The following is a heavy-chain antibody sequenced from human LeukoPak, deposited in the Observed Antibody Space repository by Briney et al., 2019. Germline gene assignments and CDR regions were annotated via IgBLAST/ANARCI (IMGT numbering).Heavy chain of an antibody. CDR2: IYYSGST. V-gene: IGHV4-31*03. J-gene: IGHJ4*02. CDR3: ASKPVYYYDSSGYSHEYYFDY. D-gene: IGHD3-22*01. CDR1: GGSISSGGYY. Sequence: TLFLTCTVSGGSISSGGYYWSWIRQHPGKGLEWIGYIYYSGSTYYNPSLKSRVTISVDTSKNQFSLKLSSVTAADTAVYYCASKPVYYYDSSGYSHEYYFDYWGQGTLVTVSS.